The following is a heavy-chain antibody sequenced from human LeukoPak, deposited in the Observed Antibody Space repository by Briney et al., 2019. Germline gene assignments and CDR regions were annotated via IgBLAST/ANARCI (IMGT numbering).Heavy chain of an antibody. CDR2: ISAYNGNT. V-gene: IGHV1-18*01. Sequence: GASVKVSCKASGYTFTSYGISWVRQAPGQGLEWMGWISAYNGNTNYAQKLQGRVTMTTDTSTSTAYMELRSLRSDDTAVYYCARDRSSGYYYVRGEFDYWGQGTLVTVSS. CDR3: ARDRSSGYYYVRGEFDY. J-gene: IGHJ4*02. D-gene: IGHD3-22*01. CDR1: GYTFTSYG.